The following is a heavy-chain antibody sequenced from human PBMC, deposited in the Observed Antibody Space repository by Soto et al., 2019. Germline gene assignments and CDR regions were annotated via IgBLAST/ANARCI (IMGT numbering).Heavy chain of an antibody. CDR3: ARHPERIAEIGWFDP. D-gene: IGHD6-13*01. Sequence: GGSLRLSCAASGFTFSSYSMNWVRQAPGKGLEWVSYISSSSSTIYYADYMKGRFTISRDSAKNSLYLQMNSLRAEDTAVYYCARHPERIAEIGWFDPWGQGTLVTVSS. CDR2: ISSSSSTI. V-gene: IGHV3-48*01. CDR1: GFTFSSYS. J-gene: IGHJ5*02.